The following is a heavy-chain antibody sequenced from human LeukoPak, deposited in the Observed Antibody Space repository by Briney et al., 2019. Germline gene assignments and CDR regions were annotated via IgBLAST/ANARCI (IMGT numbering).Heavy chain of an antibody. V-gene: IGHV4-4*02. CDR3: ARDEYSYGSRTHPYFFDY. Sequence: PSGTLSLTCTVSGDSITNDNWWSWVRQPPGKGLEWIGEIYHSGGTNYNPSLKSRVTISVDKSKNQFSLKLSSVTAADTALYYCARDEYSYGSRTHPYFFDYWGQGTLVTVSS. D-gene: IGHD5-18*01. CDR2: IYHSGGT. CDR1: GDSITNDNW. J-gene: IGHJ4*02.